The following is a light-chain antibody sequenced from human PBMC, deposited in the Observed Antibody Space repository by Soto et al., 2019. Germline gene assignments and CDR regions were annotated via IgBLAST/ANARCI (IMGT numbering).Light chain of an antibody. J-gene: IGKJ1*01. V-gene: IGKV3-20*01. CDR2: GAS. Sequence: EIVLTQSPGTLSLSPGERATLSCRASETVAGSYLAWYQQKPGQAPRLLIHGASTRATGIADRFSGSGSGTDFTLTISRLEPEDFAVYYCQQYNNWPWTLGQGTKVDIK. CDR1: ETVAGSY. CDR3: QQYNNWPWT.